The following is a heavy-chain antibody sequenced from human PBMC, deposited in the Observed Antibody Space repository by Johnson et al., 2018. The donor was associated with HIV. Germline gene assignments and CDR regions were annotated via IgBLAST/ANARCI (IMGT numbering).Heavy chain of an antibody. J-gene: IGHJ3*02. CDR2: LRYDGSKK. CDR3: AKDRDSSSWYGYDAFDI. CDR1: GFTVSRNY. D-gene: IGHD6-13*01. Sequence: QVQLVESGGGLVQRGGSLRLSCAGSGFTVSRNYMSWVRQAPGKGLEWVTFLRYDGSKKYYADSVKGRFPISRDNSKNTVYLQMNSLRAEDTAVYYCAKDRDSSSWYGYDAFDIWGQGTMVPVSS. V-gene: IGHV3-30*02.